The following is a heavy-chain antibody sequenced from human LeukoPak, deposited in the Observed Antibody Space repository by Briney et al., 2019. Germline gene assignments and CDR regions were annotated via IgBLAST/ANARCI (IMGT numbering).Heavy chain of an antibody. CDR1: GFTVSSNY. J-gene: IGHJ3*02. CDR2: IYSGGST. Sequence: GGSLRLSCAASGFTVSSNYMSWVRRAPGKGLVWVSVIYSGGSTYYADSVKGRFTISRDNSKNTLYLQMNSLRAEDTAVYYCARDGINDYGDDDAFDIWGQGTMVTVSS. D-gene: IGHD4-17*01. V-gene: IGHV3-66*02. CDR3: ARDGINDYGDDDAFDI.